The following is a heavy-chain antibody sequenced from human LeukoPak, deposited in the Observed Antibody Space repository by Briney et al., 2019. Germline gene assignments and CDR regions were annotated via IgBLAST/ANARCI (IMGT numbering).Heavy chain of an antibody. CDR1: GGSISRYY. Sequence: SETLSLTCTVSGGSISRYYWSWIRQPPGKGLEWIGYIYYSGSTNYNPSLKSRVTISVDTSKNQFSLKLSSVTAADTAVYYCARLGEQWLASFDYWGQGTLVTVSS. D-gene: IGHD6-19*01. V-gene: IGHV4-59*01. CDR2: IYYSGST. J-gene: IGHJ4*02. CDR3: ARLGEQWLASFDY.